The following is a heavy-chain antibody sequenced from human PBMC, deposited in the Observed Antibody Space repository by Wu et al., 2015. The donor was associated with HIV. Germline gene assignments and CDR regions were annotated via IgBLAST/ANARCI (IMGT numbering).Heavy chain of an antibody. D-gene: IGHD6-19*01. J-gene: IGHJ3*02. CDR3: ARDMGHEGRQWLVQPGAFDI. CDR1: GGTFRSEA. Sequence: QVQLVQSGAEVKKPGSSVKVSCKASGGTFRSEAVSWVRQAPGQGLEWMARIIPISGTTNYAQKFQGRVTMTRDTSISTAYMELSRLRSDDTAVYYCARDMGHEGRQWLVQPGAFDIWGQGTMVTVSS. CDR2: IIPISGTT. V-gene: IGHV1-69*05.